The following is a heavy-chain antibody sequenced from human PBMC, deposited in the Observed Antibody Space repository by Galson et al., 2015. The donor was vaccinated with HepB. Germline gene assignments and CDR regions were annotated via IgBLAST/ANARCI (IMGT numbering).Heavy chain of an antibody. J-gene: IGHJ4*02. Sequence: SLRLSCAASGFTVSSNYMNWVRQAPGKGLEWVSSISSSSSYIYYADSVKGRFTISRDNAKNSLYLQMNSLRAEDTAVYYCARSTPFDYWGQGTLVTVSS. V-gene: IGHV3-21*01. CDR2: ISSSSSYI. CDR1: GFTVSSNY. CDR3: ARSTPFDY.